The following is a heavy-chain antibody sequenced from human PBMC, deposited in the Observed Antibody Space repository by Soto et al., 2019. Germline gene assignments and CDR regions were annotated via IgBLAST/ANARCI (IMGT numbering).Heavy chain of an antibody. V-gene: IGHV3-53*01. CDR3: ARDRRYYDSSGYYYGLSWYFDL. CDR1: GFTVSSNY. D-gene: IGHD3-22*01. Sequence: GGSLRLSCAASGFTVSSNYMSWVRQAPGKGLEWVSVIYSGGSTYYADSVKGRFTISRDNSKNTLYLQMNSLRAEDTAVYYCARDRRYYDSSGYYYGLSWYFDLWGRGTLVTVSS. CDR2: IYSGGST. J-gene: IGHJ2*01.